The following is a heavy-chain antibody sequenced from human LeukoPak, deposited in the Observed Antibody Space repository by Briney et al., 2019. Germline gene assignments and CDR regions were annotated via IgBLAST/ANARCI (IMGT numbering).Heavy chain of an antibody. CDR3: ARERVAPYYYYGMDV. J-gene: IGHJ6*02. Sequence: GGSLRLSCAASGFTFSSYGMHWVRQAPGKGLEWVANIKQDGSEKYYVDSVKGRFTISRDNAKNSLYLQMNSLRAEDTAVYYCARERVAPYYYYGMDVWGQGTTVTVSS. CDR1: GFTFSSYG. CDR2: IKQDGSEK. V-gene: IGHV3-7*01.